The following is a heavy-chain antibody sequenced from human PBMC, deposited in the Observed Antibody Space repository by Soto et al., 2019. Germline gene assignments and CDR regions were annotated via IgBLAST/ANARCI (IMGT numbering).Heavy chain of an antibody. CDR2: INSDGSIT. Sequence: FLRLSCAASGFTFSSYWMHWVRQVPEKGLVWVSRINSDGSITNYADAVKGRFTISRDNVKNTLYLQMNSLRAEDTAVYYCVRYPRSVGGSYRPDYWGQGTLVTVSS. V-gene: IGHV3-74*01. CDR3: VRYPRSVGGSYRPDY. J-gene: IGHJ4*02. CDR1: GFTFSSYW. D-gene: IGHD3-16*02.